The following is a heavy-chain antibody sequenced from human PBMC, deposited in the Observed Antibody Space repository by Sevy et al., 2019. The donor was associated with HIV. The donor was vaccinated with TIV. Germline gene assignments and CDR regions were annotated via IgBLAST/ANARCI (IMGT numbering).Heavy chain of an antibody. V-gene: IGHV4-38-2*01. D-gene: IGHD3-10*01. J-gene: IGHJ6*03. Sequence: SETLSLTCAVSGYSISSGYYWGWIRQPPGKGLEWIGSIYHSGSTYYNPSLKSRVTISVDTSKNQFSLKLSSVTAADTAVYYCARQLLYGSGSLDYYYMDVWGKGTTVTVSS. CDR2: IYHSGST. CDR1: GYSISSGYY. CDR3: ARQLLYGSGSLDYYYMDV.